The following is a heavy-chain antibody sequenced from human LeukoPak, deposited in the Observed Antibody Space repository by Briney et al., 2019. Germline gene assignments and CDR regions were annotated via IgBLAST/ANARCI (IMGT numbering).Heavy chain of an antibody. CDR2: IYYSGST. Sequence: SETLSLTCTVSGGSISSYYWSWIRQPPGKGLEWIGYIYYSGSTNYNPSLKSRVTISVDTSKNQFSLKLSSVTAADTAGYYCARGRGAVVVVAATWGNYYYYMDVWGKGTTVTISS. CDR3: ARGRGAVVVVAATWGNYYYYMDV. J-gene: IGHJ6*03. D-gene: IGHD2-15*01. V-gene: IGHV4-59*01. CDR1: GGSISSYY.